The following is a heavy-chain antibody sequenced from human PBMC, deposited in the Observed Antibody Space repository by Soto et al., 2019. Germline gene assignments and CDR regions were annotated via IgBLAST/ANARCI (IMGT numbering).Heavy chain of an antibody. CDR1: GYNFNIFW. D-gene: IGHD2-21*02. CDR3: ARTVVTATFDAFDI. V-gene: IGHV5-51*01. CDR2: IFPHDSTT. Sequence: PGESLKISCQVSGYNFNIFWIAWVRQMPGKGLEWLAMIFPHDSTTKYNPSFQGQVTISANKSISTAYLQWSSLKASDTAMYYCARTVVTATFDAFDIWGQGTMVTVSS. J-gene: IGHJ3*02.